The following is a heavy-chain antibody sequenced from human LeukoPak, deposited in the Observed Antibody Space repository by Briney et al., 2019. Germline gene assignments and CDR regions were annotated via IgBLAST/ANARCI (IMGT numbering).Heavy chain of an antibody. D-gene: IGHD5-12*01. Sequence: QTGGSLRLSCAASGFTFGSYAMSWVRQAPGKGLQWVSGIAGSGGYTYYADSVKGRFTISRDNSKNTLYLQMNSLRAEDTALYYCAKVREYSGYFEGPFNIWGQGTMVTVSS. CDR1: GFTFGSYA. J-gene: IGHJ3*02. V-gene: IGHV3-23*01. CDR2: IAGSGGYT. CDR3: AKVREYSGYFEGPFNI.